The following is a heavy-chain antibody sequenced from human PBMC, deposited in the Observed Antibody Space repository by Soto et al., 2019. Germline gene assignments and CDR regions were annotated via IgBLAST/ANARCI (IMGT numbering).Heavy chain of an antibody. D-gene: IGHD6-13*01. Sequence: EVQLLQSGGHLVRPGGSLRLSCVASGFTFSDYVMTWVRQAPEKGLEWVSTISVGGGSAYYADSVKGRFAISRDNSKNTLYLQLNSLRAEDTAVYYCVKVRAQQLILGLWPDPWGQGTLVTVSS. J-gene: IGHJ5*02. CDR1: GFTFSDYV. CDR3: VKVRAQQLILGLWPDP. V-gene: IGHV3-23*01. CDR2: ISVGGGSA.